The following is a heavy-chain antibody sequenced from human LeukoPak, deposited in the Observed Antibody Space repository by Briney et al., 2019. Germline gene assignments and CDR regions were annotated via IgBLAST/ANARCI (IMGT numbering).Heavy chain of an antibody. CDR3: ARGPRSSWFDP. V-gene: IGHV4-61*01. Sequence: SETLSLTCTVSGGSVSSGSYYWSWIRQPPGKGLEWIGYIYYSGSTNYNPSLKSRVTISVDTSKNQFSLKLSSVTAADTAVYYCARGPRSSWFDPWGQGTLVTVSS. D-gene: IGHD6-19*01. CDR2: IYYSGST. CDR1: GGSVSSGSYY. J-gene: IGHJ5*02.